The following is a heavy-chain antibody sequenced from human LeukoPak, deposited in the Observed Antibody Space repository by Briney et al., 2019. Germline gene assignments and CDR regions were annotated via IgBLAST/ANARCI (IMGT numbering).Heavy chain of an antibody. CDR3: ARACEPNGVCSHFDY. CDR1: DGSFSGYY. J-gene: IGHJ4*02. V-gene: IGHV4-34*01. Sequence: SETLSLTCAVYDGSFSGYYWSWIRQPPGKGLEWIGEINHSGSTNYNPSLKSRVTISVDTSKNQFSLKLSSVTAADTAVYYCARACEPNGVCSHFDYWGQGTLVTVSS. D-gene: IGHD2-8*01. CDR2: INHSGST.